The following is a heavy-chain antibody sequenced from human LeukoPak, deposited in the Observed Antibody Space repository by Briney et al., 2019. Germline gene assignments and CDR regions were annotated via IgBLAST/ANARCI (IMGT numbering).Heavy chain of an antibody. Sequence: SETLSLTCTVSGGSISSYYWSWIRQPPGKGLEWIGYIYYSGSTTYNPSLKSRVTISVDTSKNQFSLKLSSVTAADTAVYYCARDRGYCSGGSCHNWFDPWGQGTLVTVSS. CDR2: IYYSGST. J-gene: IGHJ5*02. CDR3: ARDRGYCSGGSCHNWFDP. V-gene: IGHV4-59*01. D-gene: IGHD2-15*01. CDR1: GGSISSYY.